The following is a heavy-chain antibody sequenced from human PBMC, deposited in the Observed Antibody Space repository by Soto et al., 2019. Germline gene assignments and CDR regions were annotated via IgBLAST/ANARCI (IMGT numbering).Heavy chain of an antibody. J-gene: IGHJ4*02. Sequence: QVQLVQSGPEVKKPGSSVKVSCKASGDTFNSYVITWVRQAPGQGLEWLGGIITAFGTTSYAQNFQDRLTMTADEAATTDHMELSSLTSDDTAMYYCTRSYGYTFGGSLDNWGQGTQVTVSS. CDR2: IITAFGTT. D-gene: IGHD5-18*01. CDR1: GDTFNSYV. V-gene: IGHV1-69*01. CDR3: TRSYGYTFGGSLDN.